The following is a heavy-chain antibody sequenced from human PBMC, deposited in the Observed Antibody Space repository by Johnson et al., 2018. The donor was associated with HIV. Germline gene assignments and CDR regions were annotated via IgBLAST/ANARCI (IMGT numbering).Heavy chain of an antibody. Sequence: QMQLVESGGGVVQPGRSLRLSCAASGFTFSSYGMHWVRQAPGKGLEWVAVISHDGSKKYYADSVEGRFTISRDNFKNTLYLQMKSLIAEDTAVYYCARGPRNHGLDTFNIWGQGMMVNVSS. V-gene: IGHV3-30*19. CDR2: ISHDGSKK. CDR3: ARGPRNHGLDTFNI. J-gene: IGHJ3*02. D-gene: IGHD1-14*01. CDR1: GFTFSSYG.